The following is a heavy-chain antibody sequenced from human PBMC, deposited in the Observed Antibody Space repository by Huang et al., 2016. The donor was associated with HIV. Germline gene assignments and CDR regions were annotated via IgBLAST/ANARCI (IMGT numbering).Heavy chain of an antibody. J-gene: IGHJ5*02. D-gene: IGHD6-19*01. V-gene: IGHV3-30*04. Sequence: QVQLVESGGGLVQPGRSLRLSCAASGFPFTNYAIHWVRQAAGKGLGWVAFISYDGRNKCYAESVKGRFTISRDNSKSTLYLLMNSLRVDDTALYYCARSAVPGDGDWFDPWGQGTLVTVSS. CDR3: ARSAVPGDGDWFDP. CDR2: ISYDGRNK. CDR1: GFPFTNYA.